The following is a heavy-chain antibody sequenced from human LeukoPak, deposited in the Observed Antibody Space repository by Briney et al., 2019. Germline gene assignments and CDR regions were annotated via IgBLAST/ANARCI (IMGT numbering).Heavy chain of an antibody. CDR2: IRYDGSNK. J-gene: IGHJ4*02. Sequence: PGGSLRLSCAASGFTFSSYGMHWVRQAPGKGLEWVAFIRYDGSNKYYADSVKGRFTISRDNSKNTLYLQMNSLRAEDTAVYYCAKDKGGSYAPLGYWGQGTLVTVSS. CDR3: AKDKGGSYAPLGY. CDR1: GFTFSSYG. D-gene: IGHD1-26*01. V-gene: IGHV3-30*02.